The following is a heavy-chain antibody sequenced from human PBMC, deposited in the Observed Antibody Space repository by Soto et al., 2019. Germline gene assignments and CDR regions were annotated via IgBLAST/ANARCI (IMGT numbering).Heavy chain of an antibody. V-gene: IGHV1-3*01. D-gene: IGHD6-6*01. CDR1: GYTFTSYA. J-gene: IGHJ5*02. CDR2: INAGNGNT. CDR3: ARDSFPGGVAARTNWFDP. Sequence: QVQLVQSGAEVKKPGASVKVSCKASGYTFTSYAMHWVRQAPGQRLEWMGWINAGNGNTKYSQKFQGRVTITRDTSASTAYMELSSLRSEDTAVYYCARDSFPGGVAARTNWFDPWGQGTLVTVSS.